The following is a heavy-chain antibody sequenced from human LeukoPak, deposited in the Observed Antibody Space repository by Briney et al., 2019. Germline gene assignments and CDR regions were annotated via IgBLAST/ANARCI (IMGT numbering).Heavy chain of an antibody. V-gene: IGHV3-11*01. CDR1: GFTFSDYY. Sequence: GGSLRLSCAASGFTFSDYYMGWIRQAPGKGLEWVSYISSSGSTIYYADSVKGRFTISRDNAKNSLYLLMNSLRAEDTAVYYCASASARPGWFDPWGQGTRVTVSS. D-gene: IGHD6-6*01. CDR2: ISSSGSTI. J-gene: IGHJ5*02. CDR3: ASASARPGWFDP.